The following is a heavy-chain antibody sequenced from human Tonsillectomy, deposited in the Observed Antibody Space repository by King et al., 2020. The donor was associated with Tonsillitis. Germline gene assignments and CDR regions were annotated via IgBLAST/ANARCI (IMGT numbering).Heavy chain of an antibody. Sequence: QLVQSGGGLVQPGGSLRLSCAASGFTFSSYSMNWVRQAPGKGLEWVSYISSSSSTIYYADSVKGRFTISRDNAKNSLYLQMNSLRAEDTAVYYCARDFFSFFRGPGGFDPWGQGTLVTVSS. V-gene: IGHV3-48*04. J-gene: IGHJ5*01. CDR3: ARDFFSFFRGPGGFDP. D-gene: IGHD2/OR15-2a*01. CDR1: GFTFSSYS. CDR2: ISSSSSTI.